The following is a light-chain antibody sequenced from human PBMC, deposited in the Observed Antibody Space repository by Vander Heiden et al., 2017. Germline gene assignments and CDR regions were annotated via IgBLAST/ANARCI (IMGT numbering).Light chain of an antibody. Sequence: QSALTQPASVSGSPGQSITISCTGTSSDVGGYNYVSWYQQHPGKAPKLMSYEVSNRPSGVSNRFSGSKSGNTASLTISGLQAEDEADYYCSSYTSSSTVVFGGGTKLTVL. J-gene: IGLJ2*01. CDR3: SSYTSSSTVV. CDR1: SSDVGGYNY. CDR2: EVS. V-gene: IGLV2-14*01.